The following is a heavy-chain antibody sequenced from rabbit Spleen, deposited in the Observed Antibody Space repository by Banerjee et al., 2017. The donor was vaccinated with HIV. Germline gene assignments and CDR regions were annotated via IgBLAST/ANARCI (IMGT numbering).Heavy chain of an antibody. J-gene: IGHJ4*01. V-gene: IGHV1S40*01. Sequence: QSLEESGGDLVKPGASLTLTCTASGFDFSSSAMNWVRQAPGKGLEWIGYIDTGNGGTAYASWAKGRVTISKASSTTVTLQMTSLTGADTATYFCATYVDYDGDFNLWGPGTLVTVS. D-gene: IGHD2-1*01. CDR2: IDTGNGGT. CDR1: GFDFSSSA. CDR3: ATYVDYDGDFNL.